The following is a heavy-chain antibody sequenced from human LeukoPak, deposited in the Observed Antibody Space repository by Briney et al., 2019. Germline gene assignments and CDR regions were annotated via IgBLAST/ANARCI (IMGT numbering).Heavy chain of an antibody. CDR1: GYTFTSYG. D-gene: IGHD6-19*01. V-gene: IGHV1-18*01. Sequence: GAAVKVSCKASGYTFTSYGISWVRQAPGQGLEWMGWISCYYGNTDSAQNLQGRVTMTRDTSTSTAYMELRSLTSDDTAVYYCARRGPVGGGWGFDYWGQGTLVTVSS. J-gene: IGHJ4*02. CDR2: ISCYYGNT. CDR3: ARRGPVGGGWGFDY.